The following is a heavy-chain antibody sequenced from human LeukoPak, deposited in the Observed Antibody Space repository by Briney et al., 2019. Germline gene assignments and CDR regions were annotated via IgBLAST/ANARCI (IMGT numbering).Heavy chain of an antibody. CDR2: INPNSGGK. V-gene: IGHV1-2*02. CDR3: ARDLGTGTTIFGVVRRFDP. Sequence: ASVKVSCKASGYTFTGYYMHWVRQAPGQGLEWMGWINPNSGGKNYAQKFQGRVTMTRDTSISTAYMELSRLRSDDTAVYYCARDLGTGTTIFGVVRRFDPWGQGTLVTVSS. J-gene: IGHJ5*02. CDR1: GYTFTGYY. D-gene: IGHD3-3*01.